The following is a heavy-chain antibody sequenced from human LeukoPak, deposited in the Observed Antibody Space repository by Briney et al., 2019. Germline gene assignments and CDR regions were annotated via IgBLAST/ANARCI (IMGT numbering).Heavy chain of an antibody. CDR2: ISSSGSTI. CDR1: GFTFSDYY. D-gene: IGHD4-17*01. Sequence: PGGSLRLSCAAAGFTFSDYYMSWIRQAPGKGLEWVSYISSSGSTIYYADSVKGRFTISRDNAKNSLYLQMNSLRAEDTALYYCARDPLRVDDAFDIWGQGTMVTVSS. CDR3: ARDPLRVDDAFDI. V-gene: IGHV3-11*01. J-gene: IGHJ3*02.